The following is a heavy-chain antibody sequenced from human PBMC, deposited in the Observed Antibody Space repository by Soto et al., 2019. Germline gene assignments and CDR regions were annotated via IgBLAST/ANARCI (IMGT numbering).Heavy chain of an antibody. D-gene: IGHD3-22*01. CDR3: ATDGANYYDSSGYYVYFGY. CDR2: IKSNTAGGTT. CDR1: GFTFSNAW. V-gene: IGHV3-15*07. J-gene: IGHJ4*02. Sequence: EVQLVESGGGLVKPGGSLRLSCAASGFTFSNAWMNWVRQAPGKGLEWGGRIKSNTAGGTTDYAAPVKGRFTISRDDSKNTLYMQMNSLKTEDKDVYYCATDGANYYDSSGYYVYFGYWGQGTLVRVAS.